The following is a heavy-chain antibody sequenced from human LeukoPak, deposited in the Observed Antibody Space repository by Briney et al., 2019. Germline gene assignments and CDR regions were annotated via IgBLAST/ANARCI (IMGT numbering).Heavy chain of an antibody. V-gene: IGHV3-30-3*01. CDR2: ISYHGSSK. CDR3: ARGPPELYCGGDCSHYFDY. J-gene: IGHJ4*02. CDR1: GFTFSSYA. Sequence: GGSLRLSCAASGFTFSSYAMNWVRQAPGKGLEWVAVISYHGSSKYYADSVKGRFTMYRDNSQNTLYLQMNSLRAEDTAVYYCARGPPELYCGGDCSHYFDYWGQGTLVTVSS. D-gene: IGHD2-21*02.